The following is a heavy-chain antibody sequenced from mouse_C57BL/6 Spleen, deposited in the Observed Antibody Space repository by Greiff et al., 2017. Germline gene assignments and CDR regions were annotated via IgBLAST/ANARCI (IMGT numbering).Heavy chain of an antibody. D-gene: IGHD1-1*01. J-gene: IGHJ2*01. V-gene: IGHV1-82*01. CDR2: IYPGDGDT. CDR3: ARSPSVVATG. Sequence: VQLQQSGPELVKPGASVKISCKASGYAFSSSWMNWVKQRPGKGLEWIGRIYPGDGDTNYNGKFKGKATLTADKSSSPAYMQLSSLTSENSAVYFCARSPSVVATGWGQGTTLTVSS. CDR1: GYAFSSSW.